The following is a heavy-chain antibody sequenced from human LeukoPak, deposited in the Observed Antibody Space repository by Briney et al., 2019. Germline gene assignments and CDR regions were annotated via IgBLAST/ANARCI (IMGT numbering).Heavy chain of an antibody. D-gene: IGHD2-2*01. Sequence: AASVKVSCKASGGTFSSYAISWVRQAPGQGLEWMGGIIPIFGTANYAQEFQGRVTITADESTSTAYMELSSLRSEDTAVYYCARLLLGYCSSTSCSFQYFQHWGQGTLVTVSS. V-gene: IGHV1-69*13. CDR1: GGTFSSYA. CDR2: IIPIFGTA. J-gene: IGHJ1*01. CDR3: ARLLLGYCSSTSCSFQYFQH.